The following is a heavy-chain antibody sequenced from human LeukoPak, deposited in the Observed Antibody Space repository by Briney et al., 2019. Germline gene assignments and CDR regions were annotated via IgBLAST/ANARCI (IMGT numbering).Heavy chain of an antibody. CDR1: GGSFSGYY. V-gene: IGHV4-34*01. Sequence: SETLSLTCAVYGGSFSGYYWSWIRQPPGKGLEWLGEINHSGSTNYNPSLKSRVTISVDTSKNQFSLKLSSVTAADTAVYYCARALFGWSGFYSDYWGQGTLVTVSS. CDR2: INHSGST. D-gene: IGHD3-3*01. CDR3: ARALFGWSGFYSDY. J-gene: IGHJ4*02.